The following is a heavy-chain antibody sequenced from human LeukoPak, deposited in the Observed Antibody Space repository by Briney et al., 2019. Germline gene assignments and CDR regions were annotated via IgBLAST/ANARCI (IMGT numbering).Heavy chain of an antibody. Sequence: GGSLRLSCAASGFTFSSYAMSWVRQAPGKGLEWVSALSGSGGSTYYADSVKGRFTISRDNSENTLYLQMSSLSAEDTAVYYCAREHTLTRDYFDYWGQGTLVTVSS. CDR1: GFTFSSYA. J-gene: IGHJ4*02. V-gene: IGHV3-23*01. D-gene: IGHD3-9*01. CDR2: LSGSGGST. CDR3: AREHTLTRDYFDY.